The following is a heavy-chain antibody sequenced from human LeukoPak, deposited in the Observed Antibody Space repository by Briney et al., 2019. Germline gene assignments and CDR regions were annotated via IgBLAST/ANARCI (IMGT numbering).Heavy chain of an antibody. CDR2: ISGSGGST. CDR3: AKDATTVTSQGDY. V-gene: IGHV3-23*01. CDR1: GFTFSSYG. Sequence: PGGSLRLSCAASGFTFSSYGMSWVRQAPGKGLEWVSAISGSGGSTYYADSVEGRFTISRDNSKNTLSLQMNSLRPEDTAVYHCAKDATTVTSQGDYWGQGTLVTVSS. D-gene: IGHD4-17*01. J-gene: IGHJ4*02.